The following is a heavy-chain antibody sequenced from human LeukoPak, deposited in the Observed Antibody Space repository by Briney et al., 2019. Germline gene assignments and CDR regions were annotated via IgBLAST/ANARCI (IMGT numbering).Heavy chain of an antibody. CDR2: IYHSGST. V-gene: IGHV4-30-2*01. CDR1: GGSISSGGYS. CDR3: ARATDGYCSSTSCSEGYFDL. D-gene: IGHD2-2*01. J-gene: IGHJ2*01. Sequence: SETLSLTCGVSGGSISSGGYSWSWIRQPPGKGLEWIGYIYHSGSTYYNPSLKSRVTISVDRSKNQFSLKLSSVTAADTAVYYCARATDGYCSSTSCSEGYFDLWGRGTLVTVSS.